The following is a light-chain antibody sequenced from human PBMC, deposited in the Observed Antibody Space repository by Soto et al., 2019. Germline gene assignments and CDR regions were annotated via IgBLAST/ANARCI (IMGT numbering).Light chain of an antibody. J-gene: IGKJ4*01. V-gene: IGKV3-20*01. Sequence: EIVLTQSPGTLSLSPGERATLSCRASQSVSSSYLAWYQQKPGQAPRLLIYGASSRATGIPDRFSGSGSGTDFTLTISSLEPGDFAVYYYQQYGRSPAVTFGGGTKVEIK. CDR3: QQYGRSPAVT. CDR2: GAS. CDR1: QSVSSSY.